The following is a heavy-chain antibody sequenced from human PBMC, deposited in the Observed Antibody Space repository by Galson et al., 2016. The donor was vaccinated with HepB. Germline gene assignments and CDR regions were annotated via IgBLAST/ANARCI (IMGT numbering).Heavy chain of an antibody. D-gene: IGHD3-10*01. CDR1: GFSLSSYD. J-gene: IGHJ6*02. CDR2: IGTAGDT. Sequence: SLRLSCAASGFSLSSYDMHWVRQVTGKGLQWVSGIGTAGDTYYPGSVKGRFSISREDVKNSLILQMNSLRAGDTAVYYCARGWSYYTSGTYRRLTYYGMDVWGQGTTVTVPS. CDR3: ARGWSYYTSGTYRRLTYYGMDV. V-gene: IGHV3-13*01.